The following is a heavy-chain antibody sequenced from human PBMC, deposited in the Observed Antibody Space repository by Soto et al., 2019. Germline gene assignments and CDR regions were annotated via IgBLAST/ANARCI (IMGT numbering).Heavy chain of an antibody. CDR1: GYTFTGYY. CDR2: ISAYNGNT. Sequence: GASVKVSCKASGYTFTGYYMHWVRQAPGQGLEWMGWISAYNGNTNYAQKLQGRVTMTTDTSTSTAYMELRSLRSDDTAVYYCARDPLRGPNLQYGMDVWGQGTTVTVSS. CDR3: ARDPLRGPNLQYGMDV. J-gene: IGHJ6*02. D-gene: IGHD7-27*01. V-gene: IGHV1-18*04.